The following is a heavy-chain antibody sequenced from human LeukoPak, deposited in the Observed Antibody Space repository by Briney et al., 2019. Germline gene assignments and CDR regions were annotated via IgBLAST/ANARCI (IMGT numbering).Heavy chain of an antibody. CDR1: GFSFDDYG. J-gene: IGHJ6*03. Sequence: GGSLRLSCAASGFSFDDYGMSWVRQAPGKGLEWVSRINWNGGSTGYADSVKGRFTISRDNAKNSLYLQMNSLRAEDTAFYYCERDPRYGVGYMDVWGKGTTVTVSS. CDR2: INWNGGST. CDR3: ERDPRYGVGYMDV. D-gene: IGHD4-17*01. V-gene: IGHV3-20*04.